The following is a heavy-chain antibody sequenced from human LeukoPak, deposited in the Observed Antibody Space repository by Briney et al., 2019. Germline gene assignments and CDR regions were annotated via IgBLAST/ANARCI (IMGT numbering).Heavy chain of an antibody. Sequence: GGSLRLSCEASGFIVSANFMNWVRQAPGKGLEWVSVMYSVGTTYYADSVKGRFTVSRDPSKNTLYLQMDSLRVEDTAVYYCARDWGDYGYFQHWGQGTLVTVSS. CDR1: GFIVSANF. D-gene: IGHD4-17*01. CDR2: MYSVGTT. CDR3: ARDWGDYGYFQH. J-gene: IGHJ1*01. V-gene: IGHV3-66*01.